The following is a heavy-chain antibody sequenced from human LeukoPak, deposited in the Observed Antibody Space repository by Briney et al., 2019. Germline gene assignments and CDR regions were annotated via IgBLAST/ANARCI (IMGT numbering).Heavy chain of an antibody. Sequence: GGSLRLSCTASGFTFSNYWMHWVRQGPGKGLVWVSGISNDGGGTTYADFVRGRFTTSRDNDKNTLYLQMNSLGVEDTAVYYCVRDLNYTPDYWGQGTLVTVSS. CDR1: GFTFSNYW. CDR2: ISNDGGGT. D-gene: IGHD2-2*02. J-gene: IGHJ4*02. V-gene: IGHV3-74*03. CDR3: VRDLNYTPDY.